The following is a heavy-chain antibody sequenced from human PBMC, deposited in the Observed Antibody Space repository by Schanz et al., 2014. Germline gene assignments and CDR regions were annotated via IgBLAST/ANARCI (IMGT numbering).Heavy chain of an antibody. J-gene: IGHJ4*02. CDR3: ARSAGRDFWSGYYTRFDY. Sequence: QVQLVQSGAEVKKPGASVRVSCKASGYTFTTYAMSWVRQAPGQGLEWVGWISVYTGNTKYGQKLQGRVTMTTDSSASTAYMELSSLRSEDTAVYYCARSAGRDFWSGYYTRFDYWGQGTLVTVSS. CDR2: ISVYTGNT. D-gene: IGHD3-3*01. CDR1: GYTFTTYA. V-gene: IGHV1-18*01.